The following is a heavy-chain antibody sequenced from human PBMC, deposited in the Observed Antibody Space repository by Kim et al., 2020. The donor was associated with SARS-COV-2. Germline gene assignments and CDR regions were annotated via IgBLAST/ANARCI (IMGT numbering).Heavy chain of an antibody. D-gene: IGHD5-12*01. CDR2: ISSNGGST. CDR3: VKAHEEMATIYYFDY. Sequence: GGSLRLSCSASGFTFSSYAMHWVRQAPGKGLEYVSAISSNGGSTYYADSVKGRFTISRDNSKNTLYLQMNSLRAEDTAVYYCVKAHEEMATIYYFDYWGQGTLVTVSS. J-gene: IGHJ4*02. CDR1: GFTFSSYA. V-gene: IGHV3-64D*09.